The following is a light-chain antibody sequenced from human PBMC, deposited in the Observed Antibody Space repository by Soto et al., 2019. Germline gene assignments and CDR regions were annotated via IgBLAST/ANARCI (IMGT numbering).Light chain of an antibody. V-gene: IGKV1-5*01. CDR3: QKYNSYSWK. J-gene: IGKJ1*01. Sequence: DIRMTQSPSTLATSVVDRITITCRASQNIRGWLALYQQKPGKAPKLLIYDASTLESGVPSRFSGSGSGTEFTLTISSLQPDDFATYYCQKYNSYSWKFGQGTKVDIK. CDR2: DAS. CDR1: QNIRGW.